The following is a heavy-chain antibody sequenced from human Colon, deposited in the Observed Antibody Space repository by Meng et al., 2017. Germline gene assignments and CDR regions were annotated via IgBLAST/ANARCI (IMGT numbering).Heavy chain of an antibody. CDR3: ARSADGNKYYSYSMAV. CDR2: IVPVFGTT. D-gene: IGHD2-2*01. CDR1: GDTFSSHA. J-gene: IGHJ6*02. Sequence: SVKVSCKASGDTFSSHALNWVRQIPGQGLEWMGGIVPVFGTTDYAPKFQGRVTITTDESTNTAYMELSSLTSEDTAIYYCARSADGNKYYSYSMAVWGQGTTVTVSS. V-gene: IGHV1-69*05.